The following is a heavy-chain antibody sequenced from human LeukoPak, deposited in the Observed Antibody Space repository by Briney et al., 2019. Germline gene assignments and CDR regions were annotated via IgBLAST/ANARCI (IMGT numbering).Heavy chain of an antibody. D-gene: IGHD2-2*01. CDR3: AAPYCSSTSCYLQAFDI. Sequence: ASVKVSCKASGYTFTGYYMHWVRQAPGQGLEWMGWINPNSGGTNYAQKFQGWVTMTRDTSISTAYMELSRLRSDGTAVYYCAAPYCSSTSCYLQAFDIWGQGTMVTVSS. J-gene: IGHJ3*02. CDR1: GYTFTGYY. CDR2: INPNSGGT. V-gene: IGHV1-2*04.